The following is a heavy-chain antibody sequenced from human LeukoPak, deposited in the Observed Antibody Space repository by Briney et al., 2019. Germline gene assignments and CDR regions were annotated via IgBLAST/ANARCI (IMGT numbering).Heavy chain of an antibody. J-gene: IGHJ4*02. CDR2: ISWNSGSI. Sequence: AGGSLRLSCAASGFTFDDYAMHWVRQPPGKGLEWVSGISWNSGSIGYADSVKGRFTISRDNAKNSLYLQMNSLGAEDTAVYYCARETRLRWTDYWGQGTLVTVSS. CDR3: ARETRLRWTDY. D-gene: IGHD5-24*01. CDR1: GFTFDDYA. V-gene: IGHV3-9*01.